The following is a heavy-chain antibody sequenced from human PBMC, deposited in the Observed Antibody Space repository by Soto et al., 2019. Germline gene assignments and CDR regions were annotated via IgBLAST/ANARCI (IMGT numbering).Heavy chain of an antibody. V-gene: IGHV1-8*01. CDR2: MNPNSGNT. CDR3: ARGPFNWIDVDGTFDY. Sequence: QVQLVQSGAEVKKPGASVKVSCKASGYTFTSYDINWVRQATGQGLEWMGWMNPNSGNTGYAQKFQGRVTMTRNTSISTAYMELSSLRSEDTAVYYCARGPFNWIDVDGTFDYWGQGTLVTVSS. J-gene: IGHJ4*02. D-gene: IGHD1-20*01. CDR1: GYTFTSYD.